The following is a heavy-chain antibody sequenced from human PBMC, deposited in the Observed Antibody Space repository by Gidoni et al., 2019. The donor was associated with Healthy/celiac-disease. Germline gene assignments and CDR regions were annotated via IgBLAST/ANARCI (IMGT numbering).Heavy chain of an antibody. CDR1: GYSFTSYW. CDR2: IYPGDSDT. V-gene: IGHV5-51*01. D-gene: IGHD3-16*02. J-gene: IGHJ4*02. Sequence: EVQLVQSGAEVKKPGESLKISCKGSGYSFTSYWIGWVRQMPGKGLEWMGIIYPGDSDTRYSPSFQGQVTISADKSISTAYLQWSSLKASDTAMYYCATALRLGELSPPSWDYWGQGTLVTVSS. CDR3: ATALRLGELSPPSWDY.